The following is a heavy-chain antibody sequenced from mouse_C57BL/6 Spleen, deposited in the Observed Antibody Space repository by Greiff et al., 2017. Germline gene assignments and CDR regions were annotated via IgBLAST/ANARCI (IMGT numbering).Heavy chain of an antibody. J-gene: IGHJ2*01. CDR1: GFSLTSYG. D-gene: IGHD1-2*01. V-gene: IGHV2-6-1*01. CDR2: IWSDGST. CDR3: ARQRRRPRRGYFDY. Sequence: QVPLKESGPGLVAPSQSLSITCTVSGFSLTSYGVHWVRQPPGKGLEWLVVIWSDGSTTYNSALKSRLSISKDNSKSQVFLKMNSLQTDDTAMYXCARQRRRPRRGYFDYWGQSTTLTVSS.